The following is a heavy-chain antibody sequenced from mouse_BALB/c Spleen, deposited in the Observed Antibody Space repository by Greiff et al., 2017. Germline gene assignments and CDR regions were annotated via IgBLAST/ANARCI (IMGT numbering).Heavy chain of an antibody. CDR1: GFTFSDYY. J-gene: IGHJ4*01. V-gene: IGHV5-4*02. Sequence: EVMLVESGGGLVKPGGSLKLSCAASGFTFSDYYMYWVRQTPEKRLEWVATISDGGSYTYYPDSVKGRFTISRDNAKNNLYLQMSSLKSEDTAMYYCARDRVYYAMDYWGQGTSVTVSS. CDR3: ARDRVYYAMDY. CDR2: ISDGGSYT.